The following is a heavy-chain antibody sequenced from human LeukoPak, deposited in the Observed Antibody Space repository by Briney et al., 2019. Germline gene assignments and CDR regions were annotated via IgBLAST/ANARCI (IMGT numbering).Heavy chain of an antibody. J-gene: IGHJ4*02. CDR1: GFTFSNYA. D-gene: IGHD6-6*01. CDR2: ISESGRST. V-gene: IGHV3-23*01. CDR3: HKYSTSGTDS. Sequence: GGSLRLSCAASGFTFSNYAMNWVRQAPGKGLEWVSSISESGRSTYYADSVKGRFTISRDNSKNTLFLQMNSLRAVDTAVYYCHKYSTSGTDSWGQGTLVTVSS.